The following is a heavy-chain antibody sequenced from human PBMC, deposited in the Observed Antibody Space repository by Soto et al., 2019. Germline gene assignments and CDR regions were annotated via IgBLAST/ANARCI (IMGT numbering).Heavy chain of an antibody. D-gene: IGHD6-19*01. V-gene: IGHV1-18*01. Sequence: QVQLVQSGVEVKKPGASVKVSCKASGYTFTSYGISWVRQAPGQGLEWMGWISAYNGNTNYAQKLQGRVTMTTDTSTSTAYMELRSLRSDDTAVYYCARRPGIAVAAPRNWFDPWGQGTLVTVSS. CDR3: ARRPGIAVAAPRNWFDP. J-gene: IGHJ5*02. CDR1: GYTFTSYG. CDR2: ISAYNGNT.